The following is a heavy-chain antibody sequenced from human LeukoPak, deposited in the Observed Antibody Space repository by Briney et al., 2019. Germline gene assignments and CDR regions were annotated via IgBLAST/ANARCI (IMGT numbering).Heavy chain of an antibody. V-gene: IGHV4-39*01. D-gene: IGHD6-19*01. Sequence: SETLSLTCTVSGGSLSSSSYYWGWLRQPPGRGLEGLGSIYYSGSTYYNPSLKSRVTISVDTSKNQFSLKLSSVTAADTAVYYCARHRGSGWTVVDAFDIWGQGTMVTVSS. J-gene: IGHJ3*02. CDR2: IYYSGST. CDR1: GGSLSSSSYY. CDR3: ARHRGSGWTVVDAFDI.